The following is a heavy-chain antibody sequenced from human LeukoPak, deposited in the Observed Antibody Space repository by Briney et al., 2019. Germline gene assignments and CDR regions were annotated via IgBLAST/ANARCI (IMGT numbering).Heavy chain of an antibody. CDR3: AKASYYYDSSGIDY. CDR2: INSDGSTT. D-gene: IGHD3-22*01. J-gene: IGHJ4*02. CDR1: GFTFRSYW. V-gene: IGHV3-74*01. Sequence: GGSLRLSCAASGFTFRSYWMHWVRQAPGKGLVWVSRINSDGSTTTYADSVKGRFTISRDNAKNTLYLQMNSLRAEDTAVYYCAKASYYYDSSGIDYWGQGTLVTVSS.